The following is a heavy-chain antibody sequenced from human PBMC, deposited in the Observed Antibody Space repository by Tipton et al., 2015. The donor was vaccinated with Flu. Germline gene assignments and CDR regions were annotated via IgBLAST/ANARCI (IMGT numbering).Heavy chain of an antibody. CDR1: GYNLANYY. CDR3: AREYRFRMGKFLLLGAFHR. Sequence: QLVQSGAEVRKPGASVKLSCEASGYNLANYYIHWISQAPGQGLEWMGIINPSDATADYAEKFRGRVAMTTDTSTNRVYMELSSLRHEDTAIYYCAREYRFRMGKFLLLGAFHRWGQGTMVTVSS. V-gene: IGHV1-46*01. J-gene: IGHJ3*02. CDR2: INPSDATA. D-gene: IGHD2-21*01.